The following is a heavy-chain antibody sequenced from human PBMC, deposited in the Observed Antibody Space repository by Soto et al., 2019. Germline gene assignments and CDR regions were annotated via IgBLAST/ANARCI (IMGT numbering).Heavy chain of an antibody. D-gene: IGHD3-10*01. CDR3: ASYTMVTIYYCYGMDV. CDR2: IIPIFGTA. Sequence: QVQLVQSGAEVKKPGSSVKVSCKASGGTFSSYAISWVRQAPGQGLEWMGGIIPIFGTANYAQKFQGRVTITADESTSTAYMELSSLRSEDTAVYYCASYTMVTIYYCYGMDVWGQGTTVTVSS. J-gene: IGHJ6*02. V-gene: IGHV1-69*01. CDR1: GGTFSSYA.